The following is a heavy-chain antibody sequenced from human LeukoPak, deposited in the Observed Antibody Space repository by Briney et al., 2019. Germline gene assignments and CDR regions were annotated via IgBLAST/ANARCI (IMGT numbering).Heavy chain of an antibody. CDR1: GGSISSSNW. CDR2: IYHSGST. Sequence: SETLSLTCAVSGGSISSSNWWSWVRQPPGKGLEWIGEIYHSGSTNYNPSLKSRVTISVDKSKNQFSLKLSSVTAADTAVYYCSVVVVPAAIEYSSSSEDYWGQGTLVTVSS. V-gene: IGHV4-4*02. D-gene: IGHD2-2*01. CDR3: SVVVVPAAIEYSSSSEDY. J-gene: IGHJ4*02.